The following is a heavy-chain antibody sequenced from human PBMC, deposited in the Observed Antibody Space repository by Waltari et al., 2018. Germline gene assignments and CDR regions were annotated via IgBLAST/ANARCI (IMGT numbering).Heavy chain of an antibody. V-gene: IGHV3-30*01. Sequence: QVQLVESGGGVVQPGRSLRLSCAASGFTFSTYAMPWVRQAPGKGLEWVAVISYDGSNKYYADSVKGRFTISRDNSKNTLYLQMNSLRAEDTAVYYCARALYAFDIWGQGTMVTVSS. CDR3: ARALYAFDI. J-gene: IGHJ3*02. CDR1: GFTFSTYA. CDR2: ISYDGSNK.